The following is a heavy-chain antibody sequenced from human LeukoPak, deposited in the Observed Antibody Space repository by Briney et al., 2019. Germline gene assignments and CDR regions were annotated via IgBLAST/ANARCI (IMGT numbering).Heavy chain of an antibody. J-gene: IGHJ4*02. Sequence: GGSLRLSCAASGFTFSDYYMSWIRQAPGKGLEWVSYISSSGSTIYYADSVKGRFTISRDNAKNTLYLQMNSLRAEDTAVYYCAREYSGSYYSFDYWGQGTLVTVSS. D-gene: IGHD1-26*01. CDR3: AREYSGSYYSFDY. V-gene: IGHV3-11*04. CDR2: ISSSGSTI. CDR1: GFTFSDYY.